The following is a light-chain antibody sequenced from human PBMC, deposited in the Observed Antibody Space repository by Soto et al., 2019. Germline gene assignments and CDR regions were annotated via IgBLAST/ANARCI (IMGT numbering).Light chain of an antibody. CDR1: QGISSF. V-gene: IGKV1-9*01. Sequence: DIQLTQSPSFLSASAGDRVTITCRASQGISSFLAWYQQKPGRAPKLLIYAASTLQSGVPSRFSGSGSGTEFTLTITSLQTEDFATYYCKQLNFFPITVGKGTRREIK. CDR3: KQLNFFPIT. J-gene: IGKJ5*01. CDR2: AAS.